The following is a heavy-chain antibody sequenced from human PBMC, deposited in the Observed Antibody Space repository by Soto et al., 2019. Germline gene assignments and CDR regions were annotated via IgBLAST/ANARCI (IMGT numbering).Heavy chain of an antibody. CDR3: ARGLAVAGTRWFDP. J-gene: IGHJ5*02. V-gene: IGHV3-7*01. CDR1: GFTFSSYW. Sequence: EVQLVESGGGLVQPGGSLRLSCAASGFTFSSYWMSWVRQAPGKGLEWVANIKQDGSEKYYVDSVKGRFTISRDNAKNSLYLQMNSLRAEDTAVYYCARGLAVAGTRWFDPWGQGTLVTVSS. D-gene: IGHD6-19*01. CDR2: IKQDGSEK.